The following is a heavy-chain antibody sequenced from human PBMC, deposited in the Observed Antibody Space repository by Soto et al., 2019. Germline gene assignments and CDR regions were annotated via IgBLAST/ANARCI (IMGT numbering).Heavy chain of an antibody. CDR1: GYSFTSYW. J-gene: IGHJ4*02. Sequence: GESLKISCKGSGYSFTSYWIGWVRQMPGKGLEWMGIIYPGDSDTRYSPSFQGQVTISADKSISTAYLQWSSLKASDTAMYYCAGLSIAARRMAPFDYWGQGTLVTVSS. V-gene: IGHV5-51*01. D-gene: IGHD6-6*01. CDR3: AGLSIAARRMAPFDY. CDR2: IYPGDSDT.